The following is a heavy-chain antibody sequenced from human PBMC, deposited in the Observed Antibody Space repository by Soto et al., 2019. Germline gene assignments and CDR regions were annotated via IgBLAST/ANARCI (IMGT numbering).Heavy chain of an antibody. CDR1: GFTFSSYA. J-gene: IGHJ4*02. D-gene: IGHD6-19*01. CDR3: AKSKTAYSSGWYIVFDY. V-gene: IGHV3-23*01. CDR2: ISGSGGST. Sequence: PGGSLRLSCAASGFTFSSYAMSWVRQAPGKGLEWVSAISGSGGSTYYADSVKGRFTISRDNSKNTLYLQMNSLRAEDTAVYYCAKSKTAYSSGWYIVFDYWGQGTLVTVSS.